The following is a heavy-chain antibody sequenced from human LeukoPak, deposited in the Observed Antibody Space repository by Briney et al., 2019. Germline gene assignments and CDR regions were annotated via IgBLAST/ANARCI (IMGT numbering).Heavy chain of an antibody. D-gene: IGHD1-1*01. CDR1: GYTFTGYY. CDR3: ARSIGPERYYYYYMDV. J-gene: IGHJ6*03. V-gene: IGHV1-18*04. Sequence: ASVKVSCKASGYTFTGYYMHWVRQAPGQGLEWMGWISAYNGNTNYAQKLQGRVIMTTDTSTSTAYMELRSLRSDDTAVYYCARSIGPERYYYYYMDVWGKGTTVTVSS. CDR2: ISAYNGNT.